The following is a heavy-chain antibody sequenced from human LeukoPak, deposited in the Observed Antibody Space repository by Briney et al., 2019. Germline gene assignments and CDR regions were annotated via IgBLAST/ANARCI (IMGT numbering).Heavy chain of an antibody. CDR3: ARDWANSSSWYIRKTAVFDY. D-gene: IGHD6-13*01. Sequence: SETLSLTCTVSGGSISSGSYYWSWIRQPAGKGLEWIGRIYTSGSTYYNPSLKSRVTISVDTTKNQFSLKLSSVTAADTAVYYCARDWANSSSWYIRKTAVFDYWGQGTLVTVSS. CDR2: IYTSGST. CDR1: GGSISSGSYY. J-gene: IGHJ4*02. V-gene: IGHV4-61*02.